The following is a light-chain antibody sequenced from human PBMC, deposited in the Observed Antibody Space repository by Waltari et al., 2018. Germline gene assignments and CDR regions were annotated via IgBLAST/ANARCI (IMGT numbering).Light chain of an antibody. CDR2: KAS. Sequence: DIQMTQSPSTLSASVGYRVTITCRASQSIRSWLAWYQQKPGKAPKLLIYKASSLESGVPSRFSGSGSGTEFTLTISSLQPDDFATYYCQQYNSYWTFGQGTKVEIK. CDR3: QQYNSYWT. J-gene: IGKJ1*01. V-gene: IGKV1-5*03. CDR1: QSIRSW.